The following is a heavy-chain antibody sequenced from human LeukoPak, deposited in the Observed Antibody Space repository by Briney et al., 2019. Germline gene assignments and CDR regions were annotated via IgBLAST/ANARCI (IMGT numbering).Heavy chain of an antibody. Sequence: GGTLRLSCAASGFTFNDAWMTWVRQAPGKGLEWLGRIKSKTHDETTDYAAPVKGRFTISRDDSKNTVYLQMNSLRIEDTGLYYCTTGLDAYYEYWGQGTLVTVSS. CDR2: IKSKTHDETT. CDR3: TTGLDAYYEY. CDR1: GFTFNDAW. D-gene: IGHD3-16*01. V-gene: IGHV3-15*01. J-gene: IGHJ4*02.